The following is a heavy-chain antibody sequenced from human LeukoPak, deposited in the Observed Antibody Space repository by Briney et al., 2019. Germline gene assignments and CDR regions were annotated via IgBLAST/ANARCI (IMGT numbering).Heavy chain of an antibody. CDR2: IYYSGTT. D-gene: IGHD1-14*01. CDR1: GGSISSSSYY. V-gene: IGHV4-39*01. Sequence: SETLSLTCTVSGGSISSSSYYWGWIRQPPGKGLEWIGSIYYSGTTYYNPSLKSRVAISVDTSKNQFSLKLSSVTAADTAVYYRARHPHRDYWGQGTLVTVSS. CDR3: ARHPHRDY. J-gene: IGHJ4*02.